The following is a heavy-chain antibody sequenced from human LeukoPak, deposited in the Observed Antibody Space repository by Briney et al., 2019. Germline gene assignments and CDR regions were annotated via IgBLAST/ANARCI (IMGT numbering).Heavy chain of an antibody. CDR3: ARYGLGAHAFDI. D-gene: IGHD3/OR15-3a*01. CDR1: GFSFSNAW. CDR2: IYSGGST. Sequence: GGSLRLSCTASGFSFSNAWMNWVRQAPGKGLEWVSVIYSGGSTYYADSVKGRFTISRDNSKNTLYLQMNSLRAEDTAVYYCARYGLGAHAFDIWGQGTMVTVSS. J-gene: IGHJ3*02. V-gene: IGHV3-66*01.